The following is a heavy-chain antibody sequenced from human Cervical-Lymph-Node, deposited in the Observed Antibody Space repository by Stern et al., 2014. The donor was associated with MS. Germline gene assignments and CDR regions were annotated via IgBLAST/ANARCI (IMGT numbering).Heavy chain of an antibody. V-gene: IGHV4-4*02. Sequence: QVQLQESGPGLLRPSGTLSLTCAVSGGSISNDNWWSWVRQAPGKGLEWIGEIYHSGGTNYKPYLKSRLTISVDKSKNQFSLKLNSVTAADTAIYYCAFNGYYSLDYWGQGTLVTVSS. D-gene: IGHD2/OR15-2a*01. CDR1: GGSISNDNW. CDR2: IYHSGGT. CDR3: AFNGYYSLDY. J-gene: IGHJ4*02.